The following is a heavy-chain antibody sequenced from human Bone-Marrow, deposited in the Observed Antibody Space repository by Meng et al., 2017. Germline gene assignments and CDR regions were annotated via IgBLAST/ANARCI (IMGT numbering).Heavy chain of an antibody. Sequence: EVHLVESGGGLVQPGGSLRLSCAASGFTFSNAWMSWVRQAPGRGLEWVARIKSKTDGETPDYAAPVKGRFTISRDDSKNTLYLQMHSLKTEDTAVYYCNWNDFGDYWGQGALVTVSS. CDR2: IKSKTDGETP. J-gene: IGHJ4*02. D-gene: IGHD1-1*01. CDR3: NWNDFGDY. CDR1: GFTFSNAW. V-gene: IGHV3-15*01.